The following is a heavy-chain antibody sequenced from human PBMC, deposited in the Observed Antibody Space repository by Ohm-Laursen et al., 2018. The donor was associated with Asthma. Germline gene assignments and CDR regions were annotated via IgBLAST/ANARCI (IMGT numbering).Heavy chain of an antibody. CDR2: ISTTGNTK. CDR1: GFTFSSYS. J-gene: IGHJ4*02. CDR3: ARDPPVTTVTTREYFDL. D-gene: IGHD4-17*01. V-gene: IGHV3-48*04. Sequence: SLRLSCTASGFTFSSYSMNWVRQAPGKGLEWLAYISTTGNTKYYADSVKGRFTISRDNAKSSVYLQMNSLTAEDTAVYYCARDPPVTTVTTREYFDLWGQGTLVTVSS.